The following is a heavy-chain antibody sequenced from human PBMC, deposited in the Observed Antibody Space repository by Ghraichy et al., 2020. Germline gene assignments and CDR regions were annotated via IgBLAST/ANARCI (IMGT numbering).Heavy chain of an antibody. D-gene: IGHD5-12*01. V-gene: IGHV3-15*01. Sequence: GGSLRLSCAASGFTFSNAWMSWVRQAPGKGLEWVGRIKSKTDGGTTDYAAPVKGRFTISRDDSKNTLYLQMNSPKTEDTAVYYCTTDNSGYDFRGFDYWGQGTLVTVSS. CDR2: IKSKTDGGTT. CDR1: GFTFSNAW. CDR3: TTDNSGYDFRGFDY. J-gene: IGHJ4*02.